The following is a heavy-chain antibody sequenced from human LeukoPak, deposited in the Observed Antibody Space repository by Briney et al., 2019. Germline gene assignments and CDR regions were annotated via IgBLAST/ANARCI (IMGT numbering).Heavy chain of an antibody. CDR1: GFTFSTFG. V-gene: IGHV3-30*02. J-gene: IGHJ4*02. D-gene: IGHD6-19*01. Sequence: GGSLRLSCVASGFTFSTFGMHWVRQAPGKWLEWVAFIRYDGGNKYYADSVKGRFTISRDNSKNTLYLQMDSLRVEDTAVYYCVKRIVVADKFVYWGQGSLVTVSS. CDR3: VKRIVVADKFVY. CDR2: IRYDGGNK.